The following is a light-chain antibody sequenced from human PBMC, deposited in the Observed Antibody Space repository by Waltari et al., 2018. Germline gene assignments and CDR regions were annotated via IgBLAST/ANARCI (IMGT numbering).Light chain of an antibody. CDR2: GAS. V-gene: IGKV3-20*01. CDR3: QQYGTLIT. J-gene: IGKJ5*01. CDR1: QSVSSIY. Sequence: EIVLTQSPGTLSLSPGERATLSCRASQSVSSIYLAWYQQKPGQAPRVLIYGASSRATGIPDRFSGSGSGTDFTLTISRLEPEDFAVYYCQQYGTLITFGQGTRLEIK.